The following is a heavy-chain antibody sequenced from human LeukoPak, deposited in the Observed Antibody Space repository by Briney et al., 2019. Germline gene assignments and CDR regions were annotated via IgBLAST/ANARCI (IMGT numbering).Heavy chain of an antibody. V-gene: IGHV4-4*07. CDR2: IYSSGST. J-gene: IGHJ4*02. CDR1: GCSINSYY. Sequence: SETLSLTCTVSGCSINSYYWSWIRQPAGKGLDWIGRIYSSGSTNYNPSLKSRVSMSGDTSKNQFSLKLTSVTAADTAVYYCARGGKATVVTMWGQGILVTVSS. CDR3: ARGGKATVVTM. D-gene: IGHD4-23*01.